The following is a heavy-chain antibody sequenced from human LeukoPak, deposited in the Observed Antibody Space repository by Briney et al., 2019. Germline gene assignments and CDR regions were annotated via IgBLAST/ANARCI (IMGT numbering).Heavy chain of an antibody. CDR1: GYTFTSYD. V-gene: IGHV1-8*01. Sequence: ASVKVSCKASGYTFTSYDINWVRQATGQGLEWMGWMNPNSGNTGYAQKFQGRVTMTRNTSISTAYMELSRLRSEDTAVYYCARRKSGSHSAHFNYWGQGTLVTVSS. CDR3: ARRKSGSHSAHFNY. J-gene: IGHJ4*02. CDR2: MNPNSGNT. D-gene: IGHD3-10*01.